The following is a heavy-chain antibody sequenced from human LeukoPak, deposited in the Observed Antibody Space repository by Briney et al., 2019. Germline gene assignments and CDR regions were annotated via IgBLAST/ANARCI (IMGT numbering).Heavy chain of an antibody. V-gene: IGHV4-34*01. CDR1: GGSFSGYY. CDR2: INHSGST. CDR3: ARDSYYGSGSSFYYYGMDV. D-gene: IGHD3-10*01. J-gene: IGHJ6*04. Sequence: PSETLSLTCAVYGGSFSGYYWSWIRQPPGKGLEWIGEINHSGSTNYNPSLKSRVTISVDTSKNQFSLKLSSVTAADTAVYYCARDSYYGSGSSFYYYGMDVWGKGTTVTVSS.